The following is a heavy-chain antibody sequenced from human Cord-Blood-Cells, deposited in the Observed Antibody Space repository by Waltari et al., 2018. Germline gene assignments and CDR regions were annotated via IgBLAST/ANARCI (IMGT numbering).Heavy chain of an antibody. Sequence: QVQLVQSGAEVKKPGASVKFSSKASGGTFSSYAISWVRQAPGQGLEWMGGIIPIFGTANYAQKFQGRVTITADESTSTAYMELSSLRSEDTAVYYCARAHSKTATVDYWGQGTLVTVSS. CDR3: ARAHSKTATVDY. CDR2: IIPIFGTA. CDR1: GGTFSSYA. D-gene: IGHD5-18*01. V-gene: IGHV1-69*12. J-gene: IGHJ4*02.